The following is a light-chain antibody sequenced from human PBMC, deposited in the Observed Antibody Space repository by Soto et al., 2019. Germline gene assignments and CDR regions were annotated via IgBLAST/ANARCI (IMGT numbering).Light chain of an antibody. J-gene: IGKJ5*01. V-gene: IGKV1-33*01. CDR1: QNISNY. Sequence: DIQRTQSPSSLSASVEDRVTITCQASQNISNYLNWYQQKPGKAPKLLIYDASNLETGVPSRFSGCGSGTDFTFTISSLKPDDIATYYCQQYDKLLPITVGQGTRLEIK. CDR3: QQYDKLLPIT. CDR2: DAS.